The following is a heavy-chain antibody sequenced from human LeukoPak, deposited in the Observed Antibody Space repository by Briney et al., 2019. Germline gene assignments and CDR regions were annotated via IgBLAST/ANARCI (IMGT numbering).Heavy chain of an antibody. J-gene: IGHJ4*02. CDR3: ARDISLGYCSSTSCYMFDY. CDR2: INSDGSST. CDR1: GFTFSSYW. Sequence: PGGSLRLSCAASGFTFSSYWMHWVRQAPGKGLVWVSRINSDGSSTSYADSVKGRFTISRDNAKNTLYLQMNSLRAEDTAVYYCARDISLGYCSSTSCYMFDYWGQGTLVTVSS. V-gene: IGHV3-74*01. D-gene: IGHD2-2*02.